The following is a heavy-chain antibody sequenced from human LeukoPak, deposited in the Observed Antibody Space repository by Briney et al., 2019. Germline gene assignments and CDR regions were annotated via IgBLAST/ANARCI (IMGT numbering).Heavy chain of an antibody. V-gene: IGHV4-34*01. J-gene: IGHJ6*03. Sequence: SETLSLTCAVYGGSFSGYYWSWIRQPPGKGLEWIGEINHSGSTNYNLSLKSRVTISVDTSKNKFSLKLSSVTAADTAVYYCASLGCSSTSCYQTNNYYYYYMDVWGKGTTVTVSS. CDR3: ASLGCSSTSCYQTNNYYYYYMDV. CDR2: INHSGST. CDR1: GGSFSGYY. D-gene: IGHD2-2*01.